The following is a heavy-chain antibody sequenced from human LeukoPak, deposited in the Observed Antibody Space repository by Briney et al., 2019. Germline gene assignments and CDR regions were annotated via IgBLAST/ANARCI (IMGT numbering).Heavy chain of an antibody. Sequence: PGGSLRLSCAASGFTFSSYGMSWVRQAPGKGLEWVSGTSGSGGRTYYADSVKGRFTISRENSKNTLYLQMNSLRAEDTAVYYCAKVRLYGDYPEIDYWGQGTLVAVSS. CDR2: TSGSGGRT. D-gene: IGHD4-17*01. J-gene: IGHJ4*02. CDR3: AKVRLYGDYPEIDY. V-gene: IGHV3-23*01. CDR1: GFTFSSYG.